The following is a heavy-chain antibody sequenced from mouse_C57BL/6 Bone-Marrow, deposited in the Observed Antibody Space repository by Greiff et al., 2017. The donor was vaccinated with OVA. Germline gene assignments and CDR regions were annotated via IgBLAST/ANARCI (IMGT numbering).Heavy chain of an antibody. CDR3: ERVEGGTHFDY. Sequence: EVQGVESGGGLVKPGGSLKLSCAASGFTFSSYAMSWVRQTPEKRLEWVATISDGGSYTYYPDNVKGRFTISRDNAKNNLYLQMSHLKSEDTAMYYCERVEGGTHFDYWGQGTTLTVSS. J-gene: IGHJ2*01. CDR1: GFTFSSYA. D-gene: IGHD3-3*01. CDR2: ISDGGSYT. V-gene: IGHV5-4*01.